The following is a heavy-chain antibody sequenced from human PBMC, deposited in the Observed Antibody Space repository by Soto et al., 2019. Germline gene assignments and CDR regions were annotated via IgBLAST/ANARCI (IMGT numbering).Heavy chain of an antibody. CDR2: INPSGGST. Sequence: QVQLVQSGAEVKNPGPSVKVSCKASGYTFTSYYMPWVRQPPGQGLGWMGIINPSGGSTSYAQKFQGRVTMTRDTSTSTVYMELSSLRSEDTAVYYCARVYPSDTRYGYVGNNWFDPWGQGTLVTVSS. CDR1: GYTFTSYY. CDR3: ARVYPSDTRYGYVGNNWFDP. J-gene: IGHJ5*02. D-gene: IGHD5-18*01. V-gene: IGHV1-46*03.